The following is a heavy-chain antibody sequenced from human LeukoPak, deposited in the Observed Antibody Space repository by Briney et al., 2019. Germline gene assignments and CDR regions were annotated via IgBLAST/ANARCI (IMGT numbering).Heavy chain of an antibody. D-gene: IGHD5-12*01. CDR2: IWYDGSNK. V-gene: IGHV3-33*01. J-gene: IGHJ6*02. CDR3: ARDPVATITVNYGMDV. CDR1: GFTFSSYG. Sequence: GGSLRLSCAASGFTFSSYGMHWVRQAPGKGLEWVAVIWYDGSNKYYADSVKGRFTISRDNSKNTLYLQMNSLRAEDTAVYYCARDPVATITVNYGMDVWGQGTTVTVSS.